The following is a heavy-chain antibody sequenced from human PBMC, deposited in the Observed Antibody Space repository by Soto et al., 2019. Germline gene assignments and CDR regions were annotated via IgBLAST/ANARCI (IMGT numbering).Heavy chain of an antibody. CDR1: GGSFSGYY. D-gene: IGHD2-2*01. CDR3: ARVSQYQLPLDY. Sequence: QVQLQQWGAGLLKPSETLSLTCAVYGGSFSGYYWSWIRQPPGKGLEWIGEINHSGSTNYNPSLKSRVTISVHTSKNQFSLKLSSVTAADTAVYYCARVSQYQLPLDYWGQGTLVTVSS. CDR2: INHSGST. V-gene: IGHV4-34*01. J-gene: IGHJ4*02.